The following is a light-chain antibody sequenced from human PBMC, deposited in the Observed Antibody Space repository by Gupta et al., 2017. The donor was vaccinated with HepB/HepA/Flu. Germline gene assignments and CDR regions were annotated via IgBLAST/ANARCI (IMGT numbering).Light chain of an antibody. J-gene: IGKJ2*03. CDR3: MQATHWPPS. Sequence: DVVMTQSPFSLPVPLGHPASISCRSSQSLVHSDGNTYLTWFQQRPGQSPRRLIYKVSDRESGVPERFSGGGSGTDFSLNISRVEAEDIGLYYCMQATHWPPSFGQGTTLEIK. CDR2: KVS. CDR1: QSLVHSDGNTY. V-gene: IGKV2-30*02.